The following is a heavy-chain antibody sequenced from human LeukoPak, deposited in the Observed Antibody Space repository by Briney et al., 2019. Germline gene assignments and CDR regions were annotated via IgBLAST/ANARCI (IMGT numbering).Heavy chain of an antibody. D-gene: IGHD2-2*01. Sequence: GGSLRLSCAASGFTFSSYGMHWVRQAPGKGLEWVAFIRYDGSDKYYADSVKGRFTVSRDNSKNTLYLQMNSLRAEDTTVYYCAKASGQAGYCSSTSCYYTFDYWGQGTLVTVSS. V-gene: IGHV3-30*02. CDR1: GFTFSSYG. J-gene: IGHJ4*02. CDR3: AKASGQAGYCSSTSCYYTFDY. CDR2: IRYDGSDK.